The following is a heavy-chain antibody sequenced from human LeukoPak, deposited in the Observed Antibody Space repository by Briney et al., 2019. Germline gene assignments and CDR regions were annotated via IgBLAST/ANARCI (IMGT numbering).Heavy chain of an antibody. CDR2: ISSSSSYI. Sequence: GGSLRLSCAASGFTFSSYSMNWVRQAPGKGLEWVSSISSSSSYIYYADSVKGRFTISRDNAKNSLYLQMNSLRAEDTAVYYCARGCSGGSCYSGFDYWGQGTLVTVSS. J-gene: IGHJ4*02. V-gene: IGHV3-21*01. CDR1: GFTFSSYS. CDR3: ARGCSGGSCYSGFDY. D-gene: IGHD2-15*01.